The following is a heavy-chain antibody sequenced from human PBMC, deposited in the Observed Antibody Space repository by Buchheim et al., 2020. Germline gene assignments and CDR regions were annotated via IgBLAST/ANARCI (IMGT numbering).Heavy chain of an antibody. CDR3: TRGSSYDFWSGPSGP. V-gene: IGHV4-61*08. CDR2: IYYIGST. J-gene: IGHJ5*02. D-gene: IGHD3-3*01. CDR1: GGSLNTDDFY. Sequence: QVQLQESGPGLVKPSETLSLTCTVSGGSLNTDDFYWNWIRQPPGKGLEWIGYIYYIGSTNYNRALKSRATISFATSKNQFSLKLTSVTAADTAVYYCTRGSSYDFWSGPSGPWGRGTL.